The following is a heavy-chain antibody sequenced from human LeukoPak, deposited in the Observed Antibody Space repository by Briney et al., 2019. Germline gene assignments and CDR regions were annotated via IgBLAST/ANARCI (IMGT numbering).Heavy chain of an antibody. CDR2: MNPNSGNT. D-gene: IGHD3-10*01. V-gene: IGHV1-8*01. CDR3: AHLLASPKGRKFDP. J-gene: IGHJ5*02. Sequence: ASVKVSCKASGYTFTSYDINWVRQATGQGLEWMGWMNPNSGNTGYAQKFQSRVTMTRNTSISTAYMELSSLRSEDTAVYYCAHLLASPKGRKFDPWGQGTLVTVSS. CDR1: GYTFTSYD.